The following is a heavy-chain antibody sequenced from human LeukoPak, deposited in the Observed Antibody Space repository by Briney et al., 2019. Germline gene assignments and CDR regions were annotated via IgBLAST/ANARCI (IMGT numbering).Heavy chain of an antibody. CDR3: ATFFTDRDGYNAAYFDY. Sequence: GASVKVSCKVSGYTLTELSMHWVRQAPGKGLEWMGGFDPEDGETIYAQKFRGRVTMTEDTSTDTAYMELSSLRSEDTAVYYCATFFTDRDGYNAAYFDYWGQGTLVTVSS. CDR2: FDPEDGET. CDR1: GYTLTELS. D-gene: IGHD5-24*01. V-gene: IGHV1-24*01. J-gene: IGHJ4*02.